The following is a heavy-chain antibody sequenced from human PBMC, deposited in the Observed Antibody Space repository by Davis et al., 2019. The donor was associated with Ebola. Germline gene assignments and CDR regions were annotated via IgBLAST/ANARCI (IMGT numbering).Heavy chain of an antibody. D-gene: IGHD2-15*01. Sequence: GESLKISCAASGFTFNTYNMNWVRQAPGKGLEWVSGISGSGTSTYYADSVKGRFTISRDNAKNSLYLQMNSLRAEDTAVYYCVVVVAAQALGYWGQGTLVTVSS. J-gene: IGHJ4*02. CDR2: ISGSGTST. V-gene: IGHV3-21*01. CDR3: VVVVAAQALGY. CDR1: GFTFNTYN.